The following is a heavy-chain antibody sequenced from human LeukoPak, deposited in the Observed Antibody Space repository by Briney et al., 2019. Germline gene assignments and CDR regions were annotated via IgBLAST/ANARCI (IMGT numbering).Heavy chain of an antibody. CDR1: GFTFSSYT. V-gene: IGHV3-21*01. Sequence: GGSLRLSCAASGFTFSSYTMNWVRQAPGKGLEWVSSITSRSSYIYYADSVKGRFTISRDNAKNSLYLQMNSLRAEDTAVYYCAELSITMIGGVWGKGTTVTISS. J-gene: IGHJ6*04. CDR2: ITSRSSYI. D-gene: IGHD3-10*02. CDR3: AELSITMIGGV.